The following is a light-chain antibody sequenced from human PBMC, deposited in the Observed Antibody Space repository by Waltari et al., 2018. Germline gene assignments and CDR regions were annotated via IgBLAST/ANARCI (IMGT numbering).Light chain of an antibody. CDR3: QQYDNLPFT. CDR1: QDISNY. V-gene: IGKV1-33*01. CDR2: EAS. Sequence: DIQMTQSPSSLSASVGDRVNITCQASQDISNYLNWYQQKPGKAPKLLIYEASNLETGVPSRFSGGGSGTDFACTISSLQPEDIGTYYCQQYDNLPFTFGPGTKVDIK. J-gene: IGKJ3*01.